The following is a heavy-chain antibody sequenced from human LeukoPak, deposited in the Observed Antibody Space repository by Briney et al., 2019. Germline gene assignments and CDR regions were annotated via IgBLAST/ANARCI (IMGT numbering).Heavy chain of an antibody. CDR2: IIPIFGTA. CDR3: ARAGLWFGETHYYYGMDV. V-gene: IGHV1-69*13. J-gene: IGHJ6*02. Sequence: ASVKVSCKASGGTFSNYAISWVRQAPGQGLEWMGGIIPIFGTANYAQKFQGRVTITADESTSTAYMELSSLRSEDTAVYYCARAGLWFGETHYYYGMDVWGQGTTVTVSS. CDR1: GGTFSNYA. D-gene: IGHD3-10*01.